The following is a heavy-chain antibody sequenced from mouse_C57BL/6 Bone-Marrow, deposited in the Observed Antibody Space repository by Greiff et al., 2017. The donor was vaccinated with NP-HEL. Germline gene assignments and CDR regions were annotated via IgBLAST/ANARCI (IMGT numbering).Heavy chain of an antibody. CDR3: ARENYSNLYYFDY. V-gene: IGHV1-64*01. D-gene: IGHD2-5*01. CDR1: GYTFTSYW. Sequence: QVQLQQPGAELVKPGASVKLSCKASGYTFTSYWMHWVKQRPGQGLEWIGMIHPNSGSTNYNEKFKSKATLTVDKSSSTAYMQLSSLTSEDSAVYCCARENYSNLYYFDYWGQGTTLTVSS. J-gene: IGHJ2*01. CDR2: IHPNSGST.